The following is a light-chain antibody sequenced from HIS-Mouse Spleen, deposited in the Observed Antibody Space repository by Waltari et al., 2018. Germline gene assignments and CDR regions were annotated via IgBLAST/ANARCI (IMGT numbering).Light chain of an antibody. J-gene: IGLJ3*02. V-gene: IGLV1-47*01. CDR3: AAWDDSLSGPV. CDR1: SSNIGSNY. Sequence: QSVLTQPPSASGTPGQRVTISCSGSSSNIGSNYVYWYQQLPGTAPNLLIDRNNQRPAGVPDRFSGSKAGTSASLAISGLRSEDEADYYCAAWDDSLSGPVFGGGTKLTVL. CDR2: RNN.